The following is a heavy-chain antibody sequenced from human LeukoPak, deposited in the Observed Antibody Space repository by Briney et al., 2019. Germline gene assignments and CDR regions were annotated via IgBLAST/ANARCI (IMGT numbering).Heavy chain of an antibody. V-gene: IGHV3-23*01. J-gene: IGHJ4*02. D-gene: IGHD3-22*01. Sequence: GSLRLSCAASGFTFSTCAVNWVRQAPGKGLEWVSTISGSGDSTYYADSVKGRFTISRDNSKDTPYLQMSSVRVGDTAVYYCARDRGRYYDSRGFYWGYYFDSWGQGILVTVST. CDR1: GFTFSTCA. CDR2: ISGSGDST. CDR3: ARDRGRYYDSRGFYWGYYFDS.